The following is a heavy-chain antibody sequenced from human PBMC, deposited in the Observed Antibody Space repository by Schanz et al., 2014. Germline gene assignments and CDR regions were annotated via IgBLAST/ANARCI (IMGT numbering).Heavy chain of an antibody. CDR2: FIPILDVG. CDR3: GRGFSRSYIDF. Sequence: QVQLVQSGAEVKKPGSSVKVSCKASRSTFSSYTISWVRQARGQGLEWVGRFIPILDVGNYAQQFQGRVTMTRNTSISTAYMELSSLASEDTAVYYCGRGFSRSYIDFWGQGTLITVSS. D-gene: IGHD3-10*01. J-gene: IGHJ4*02. V-gene: IGHV1-69*02. CDR1: RSTFSSYT.